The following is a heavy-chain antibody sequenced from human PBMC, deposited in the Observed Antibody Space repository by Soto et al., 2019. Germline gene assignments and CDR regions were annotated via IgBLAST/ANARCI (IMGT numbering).Heavy chain of an antibody. Sequence: GPTRVNPTQTLTLTCTFSGFSLSTSGMCVSWIRQPPGKALEWLARIDWDDDEYYSTSLKTRLTISKDTSKNQVVLTMTNMDPVDTATYFCARIRSNYYDTSGSTAYYFDYWGQGTLVTVSS. V-gene: IGHV2-70*11. CDR2: IDWDDDE. D-gene: IGHD3-22*01. CDR1: GFSLSTSGMC. CDR3: ARIRSNYYDTSGSTAYYFDY. J-gene: IGHJ4*02.